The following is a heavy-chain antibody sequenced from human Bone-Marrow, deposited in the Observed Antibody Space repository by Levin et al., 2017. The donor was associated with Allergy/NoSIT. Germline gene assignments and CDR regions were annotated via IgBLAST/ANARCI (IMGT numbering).Heavy chain of an antibody. D-gene: IGHD3-16*01. CDR3: ARDLGQWRPLDY. V-gene: IGHV3-30*04. Sequence: SCAASGFTFSSYAMHWVRQAPGKGLEWVAVISYDGSNKYYADSVKGRFTISRDNSKNTLYLQMNSLRAEDTAVYYCARDLGQWRPLDYWGQGTLVTVSS. CDR1: GFTFSSYA. CDR2: ISYDGSNK. J-gene: IGHJ4*02.